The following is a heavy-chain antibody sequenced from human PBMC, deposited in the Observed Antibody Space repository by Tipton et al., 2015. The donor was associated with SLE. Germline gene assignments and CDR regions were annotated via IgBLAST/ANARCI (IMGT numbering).Heavy chain of an antibody. Sequence: TLSLTCTVSGDSISSYYWSWIRQPPGKGPEWIGYIHHSGSTNYNPSLKSRVTISLDTSKNEFSLKLSSLTAADPAVYYCARDYGPGNWFDPWRQGTLVVVSS. CDR3: ARDYGPGNWFDP. J-gene: IGHJ5*02. D-gene: IGHD4-17*01. V-gene: IGHV4-59*01. CDR1: GDSISSYY. CDR2: IHHSGST.